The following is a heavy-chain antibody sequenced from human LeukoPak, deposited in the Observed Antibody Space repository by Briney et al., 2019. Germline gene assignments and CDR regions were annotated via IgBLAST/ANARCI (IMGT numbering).Heavy chain of an antibody. CDR1: GFGFSASA. CDR2: VRGKPHSSAT. CDR3: AKDRYYDNTGDHYESEY. D-gene: IGHD3-22*01. V-gene: IGHV3-73*01. Sequence: GGSLRLSCVASGFGFSASAIHWVRQASGRGLEWVGRVRGKPHSSATSYGASVQGRFTISRDNSKNTLYLQMNSLRAEDTAVYYCAKDRYYDNTGDHYESEYWGQGTLVTVSS. J-gene: IGHJ4*02.